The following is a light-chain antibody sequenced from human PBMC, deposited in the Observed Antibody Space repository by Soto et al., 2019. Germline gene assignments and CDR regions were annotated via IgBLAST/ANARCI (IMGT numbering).Light chain of an antibody. CDR3: QQRSNWPPG. CDR2: DAS. Sequence: EIVLTQSPATLSLSPGERATLSCRASQSVSSYLAWYQQKPGQAPRLLIYDASNRATGIPARFSGSGSWTEFTLTISSLEPEDFAVYYCQQRSNWPPGFGGGTKVEIK. J-gene: IGKJ4*01. V-gene: IGKV3-11*01. CDR1: QSVSSY.